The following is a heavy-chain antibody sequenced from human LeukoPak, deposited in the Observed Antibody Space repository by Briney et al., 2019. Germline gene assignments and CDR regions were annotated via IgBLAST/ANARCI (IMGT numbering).Heavy chain of an antibody. CDR1: GGSFSGYY. Sequence: SETLSLTCAVYGGSFSGYYWSWIRQPPGKGLEWIGEINHSGSTNYNPSLKSRVTISVDTSKNQFSLKLSSVTAADTAVYYCARGQYYYDSSGYLIRGQGTMVTVSS. CDR2: INHSGST. J-gene: IGHJ3*02. CDR3: ARGQYYYDSSGYLI. V-gene: IGHV4-34*01. D-gene: IGHD3-22*01.